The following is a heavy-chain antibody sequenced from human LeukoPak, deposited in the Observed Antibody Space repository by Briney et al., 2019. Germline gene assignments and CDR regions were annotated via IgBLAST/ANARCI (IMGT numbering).Heavy chain of an antibody. D-gene: IGHD6-25*01. J-gene: IGHJ6*03. CDR1: GGSISSYY. CDR2: IYTSGST. CDR3: ARNPTGVSGYDYYYYYYMDV. V-gene: IGHV4-4*07. Sequence: SETLSLTCTVSGGSISSYYWSWIRQPAGKGLEWIGRIYTSGSTTYNPSLKSRVTMSVDTSKNQFSLKLSSVTAADTAVYYCARNPTGVSGYDYYYYYYMDVWGKGTTVTVSS.